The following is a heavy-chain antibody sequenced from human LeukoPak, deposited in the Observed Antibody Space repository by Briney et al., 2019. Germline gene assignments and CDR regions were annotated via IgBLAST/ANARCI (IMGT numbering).Heavy chain of an antibody. V-gene: IGHV3-21*01. CDR3: ARDPAHYLRYGYFDY. Sequence: PGGSLRLSCAASGFMLSGSAMNWVRQAPGKGLEWVSSINDAGSHIYYTDSVKGRFTISRDNAKNSLYLQMDSLRAEDSALYYCARDPAHYLRYGYFDYWGQGTLVTVSS. CDR2: INDAGSHI. D-gene: IGHD4-17*01. J-gene: IGHJ4*02. CDR1: GFMLSGSA.